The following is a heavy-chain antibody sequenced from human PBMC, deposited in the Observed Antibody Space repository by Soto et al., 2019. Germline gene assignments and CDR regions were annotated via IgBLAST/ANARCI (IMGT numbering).Heavy chain of an antibody. Sequence: TVSGGSVSSRSYFWGWIRQPPGKGLEWIGTIYYSGSTYYNPSLKSRVTISVDTSKNQFSLKLSSVTAADTAVYYCARHTPAISISDHWGQGTLVTVSS. V-gene: IGHV4-39*01. D-gene: IGHD2-15*01. J-gene: IGHJ4*02. CDR1: GGSVSSRSYF. CDR3: ARHTPAISISDH. CDR2: IYYSGST.